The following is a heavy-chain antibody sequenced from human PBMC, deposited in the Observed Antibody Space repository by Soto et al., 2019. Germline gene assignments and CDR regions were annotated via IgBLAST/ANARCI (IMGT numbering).Heavy chain of an antibody. J-gene: IGHJ4*02. CDR2: INPGSGVT. D-gene: IGHD1-1*01. CDR1: GYSFTKYH. Sequence: ASVKVSCKASGYSFTKYHMHWVRQAPGQGLEWMGWINPGSGVTNQAQKFQGRVTMTRDTSITTTYMELNSLTSDDTAVYYCARVAGHKNARFDTWGQGALVTVS. V-gene: IGHV1-2*02. CDR3: ARVAGHKNARFDT.